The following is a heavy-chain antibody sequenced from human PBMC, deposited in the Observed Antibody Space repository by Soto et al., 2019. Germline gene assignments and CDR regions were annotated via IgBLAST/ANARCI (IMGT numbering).Heavy chain of an antibody. CDR3: ATEGVSVPAGTFEY. J-gene: IGHJ4*02. D-gene: IGHD2-2*01. CDR1: GDTLGSFA. CDR2: IIPILRSV. V-gene: IGHV1-69*01. Sequence: QVQLVQSGAEVLNPGSSLKVSCKASGDTLGSFAFSWVRQAPGQGLEWLGGIIPILRSVSHAQRFQGRLTIXAXXXXRXVFMELSRLTSEDTADYYCATEGVSVPAGTFEYWGQGTLVTVSS.